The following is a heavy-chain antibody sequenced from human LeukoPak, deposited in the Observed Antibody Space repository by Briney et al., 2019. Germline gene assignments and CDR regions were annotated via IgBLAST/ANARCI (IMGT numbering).Heavy chain of an antibody. D-gene: IGHD5-12*01. CDR3: ARGRGYSGYDTTDY. CDR1: GGSLSGYY. J-gene: IGHJ4*02. CDR2: INHSGST. Sequence: SETLSLTCAVYGGSLSGYYWSLIRQPPGKGLEWIGEINHSGSTNYNPSLKSRVTISIDTSKNQFSLKLSSVTAADTAVYYCARGRGYSGYDTTDYWGQGTLVTVSS. V-gene: IGHV4-34*01.